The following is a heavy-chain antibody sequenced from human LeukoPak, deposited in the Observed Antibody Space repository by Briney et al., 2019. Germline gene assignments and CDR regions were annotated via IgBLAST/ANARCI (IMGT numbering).Heavy chain of an antibody. CDR3: ARGNFFDY. J-gene: IGHJ4*02. Sequence: GESLRLSCAASGFTVSSNYMSWVRQAPGRGLEWVSIMYSHGSTNDTPSLKGRFTISRDNSKNKLYRQMNSLRAEDAAVYYCARGNFFDYGGQETLVTLS. CDR1: GFTVSSNY. V-gene: IGHV3-66*01. CDR2: MYSHGST.